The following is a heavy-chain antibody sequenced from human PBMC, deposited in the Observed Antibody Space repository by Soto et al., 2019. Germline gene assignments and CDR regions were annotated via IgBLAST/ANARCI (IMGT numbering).Heavy chain of an antibody. CDR3: ARGSRSRTPMFFDY. Sequence: GASVKVSCKASGYTFTGYYMHWVRQAPGQGLEWMGWINPNSGGTNYAQKFQGWVTMTRDTSISTAYMELSRLRSDDTAVYYCARGSRSRTPMFFDYWGQGTLVTVSS. D-gene: IGHD6-13*01. CDR1: GYTFTGYY. V-gene: IGHV1-2*04. J-gene: IGHJ4*02. CDR2: INPNSGGT.